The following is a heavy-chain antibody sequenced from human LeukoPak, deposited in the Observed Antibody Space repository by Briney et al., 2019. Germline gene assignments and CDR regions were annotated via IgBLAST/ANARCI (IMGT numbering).Heavy chain of an antibody. Sequence: GGSLRLSCAASGFTFSSYSMNWVRQAPGKGLEWVSSISSSSSYIYYADSVKGRFTISRDNAKNSLYLQMNSLRAEDTAVYYCATDPRGLYYGSGSEFDYWGQGTLVTVSS. CDR3: ATDPRGLYYGSGSEFDY. J-gene: IGHJ4*02. CDR1: GFTFSSYS. V-gene: IGHV3-21*01. CDR2: ISSSSSYI. D-gene: IGHD3-10*01.